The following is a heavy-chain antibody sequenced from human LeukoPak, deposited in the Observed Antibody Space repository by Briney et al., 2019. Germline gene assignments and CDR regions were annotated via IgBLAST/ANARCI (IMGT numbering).Heavy chain of an antibody. CDR2: INHSGST. CDR1: GGSFSGYY. J-gene: IGHJ4*02. CDR3: ARIGGLSPHVVDY. D-gene: IGHD3-16*02. V-gene: IGHV4-34*01. Sequence: SETLSLTCAVYGGSFSGYYWSWIRQPPGKGLEGVGEINHSGSTNYNPSLKSRVTISVDTSKNQFSLKLSSVTAADTAVYYCARIGGLSPHVVDYWGQGTLVTVSS.